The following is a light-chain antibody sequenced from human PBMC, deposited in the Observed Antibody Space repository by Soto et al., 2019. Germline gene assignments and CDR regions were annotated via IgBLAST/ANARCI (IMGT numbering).Light chain of an antibody. V-gene: IGKV3-11*01. CDR1: QSVSSI. J-gene: IGKJ5*01. CDR2: DAD. CDR3: QQRHMWPIT. Sequence: TQAPATLSASIGERVTLSCRASQSVSSILAWYQQRPGQAPRLLIYDADNRATGIPPRFSGSGSGTDFTLTISSLEPEDSAVYYCQQRHMWPITFGQGTRLEIK.